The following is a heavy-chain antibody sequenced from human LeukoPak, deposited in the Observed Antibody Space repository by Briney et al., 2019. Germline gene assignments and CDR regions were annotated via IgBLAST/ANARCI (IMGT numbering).Heavy chain of an antibody. CDR3: AKHRDSDSSGWYYFDY. Sequence: GGSLRLSCAVSGFTFSSYAMSWVRQAPGKGLEWVSAISSSGGNTFYADSVKGRFTISRDNSKNTLYLQMNSLRAEDTAIYYCAKHRDSDSSGWYYFDYWGQGTLVTVSS. J-gene: IGHJ4*02. CDR1: GFTFSSYA. CDR2: ISSSGGNT. D-gene: IGHD6-19*01. V-gene: IGHV3-23*01.